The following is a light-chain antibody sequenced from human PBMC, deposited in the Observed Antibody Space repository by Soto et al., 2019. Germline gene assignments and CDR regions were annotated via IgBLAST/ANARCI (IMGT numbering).Light chain of an antibody. J-gene: IGKJ1*01. Sequence: DLQMTQSPSTLSGSLGDRVTITCRASQTISSWLAWYQQKTGKAPKLLIYKESTLKSGVPSRFSGSGSGTELTLTTSRLQPDDFATYYCQNYNSYSEACGQGTKVDIK. CDR3: QNYNSYSEA. CDR1: QTISSW. CDR2: KES. V-gene: IGKV1-5*03.